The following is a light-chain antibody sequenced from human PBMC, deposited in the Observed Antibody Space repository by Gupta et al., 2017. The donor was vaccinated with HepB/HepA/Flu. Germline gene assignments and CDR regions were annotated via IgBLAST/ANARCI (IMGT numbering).Light chain of an antibody. Sequence: DIQMTQSPSTLSASVGDRVTITCRASQSVTTWLDWYQLKPGKPPKLLIYKASTVQSGVPARFSGSGSGTEFTLTISSLHPDDVATYYCQQDDNYPLTFGGGTKVEIK. CDR3: QQDDNYPLT. CDR1: QSVTTW. V-gene: IGKV1-5*03. CDR2: KAS. J-gene: IGKJ4*01.